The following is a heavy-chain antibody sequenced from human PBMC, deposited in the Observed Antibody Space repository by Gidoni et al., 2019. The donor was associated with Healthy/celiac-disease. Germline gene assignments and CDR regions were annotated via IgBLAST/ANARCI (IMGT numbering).Heavy chain of an antibody. CDR1: GGSISSSNW. V-gene: IGHV4-4*02. CDR2: IYHSGST. D-gene: IGHD2-21*02. CDR3: ARESVDIVVVTAPYGMDV. Sequence: VQLQESGPGLVKPSGTLSPTCAVSGGSISSSNWWSWVRQPPGKGLEWIGEIYHSGSTNYNPSLKSRVTISGDKSKNQFSLKLSSVTAADTAVYYCARESVDIVVVTAPYGMDVWGQGTTVTVSS. J-gene: IGHJ6*02.